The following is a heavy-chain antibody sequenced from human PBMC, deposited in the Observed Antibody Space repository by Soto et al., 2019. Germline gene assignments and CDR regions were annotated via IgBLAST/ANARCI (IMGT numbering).Heavy chain of an antibody. CDR2: IYCSGST. V-gene: IGHV4-31*03. CDR1: GGSISSGGYY. CDR3: ARDERDYYDSSGYVGY. Sequence: SETLSLTCTVSGGSISSGGYYWSWIRQHPGKGLEWIGYIYCSGSTYYNPSLKSRVTISVDTSKNQFSLKLSSVTAADTAVYYCARDERDYYDSSGYVGYWGQGTLVTVSS. D-gene: IGHD3-22*01. J-gene: IGHJ4*02.